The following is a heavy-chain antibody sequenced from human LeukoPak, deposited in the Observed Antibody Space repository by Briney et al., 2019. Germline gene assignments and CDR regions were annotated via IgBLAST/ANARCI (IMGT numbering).Heavy chain of an antibody. CDR2: ISSSGDTI. D-gene: IGHD3-22*01. J-gene: IGHJ4*02. V-gene: IGHV3-48*03. CDR1: GFTFSSFE. CDR3: ASWGITMIVEFDY. Sequence: GGSLRLSCAASGFTFSSFEMNWVRQAPGKGLEWISYISSSGDTIYYADSVKGRFTISRDNAKNSLYLQMNSLRAEDTAVYYCASWGITMIVEFDYWGQGTLVTVSS.